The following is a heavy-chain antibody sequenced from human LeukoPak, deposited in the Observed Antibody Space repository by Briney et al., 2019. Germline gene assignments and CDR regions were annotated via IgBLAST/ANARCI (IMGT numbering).Heavy chain of an antibody. Sequence: SVKVSCKASGGTFSSYAISWVRQAPGQGLEWMGGIIPIFGTANYAQKFQGRVTITADESTSTAYMELSSLRSEDTAVYYCASDVGDTALFGYWGQGTLVTVSS. CDR2: IIPIFGTA. CDR1: GGTFSSYA. CDR3: ASDVGDTALFGY. V-gene: IGHV1-69*13. J-gene: IGHJ4*02. D-gene: IGHD5-18*01.